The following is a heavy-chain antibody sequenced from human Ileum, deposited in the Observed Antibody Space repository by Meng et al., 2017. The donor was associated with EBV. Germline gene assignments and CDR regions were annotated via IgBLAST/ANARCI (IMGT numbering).Heavy chain of an antibody. CDR2: IHRTEST. J-gene: IGHJ4*02. D-gene: IGHD3-22*01. CDR1: GGSISSSTW. V-gene: IGHV4-4*02. CDR3: ARESYSDSSGYYSLDY. Sequence: LQWPAPWRGKPSGTQSPTCAVPGGSISSSTWLSWGRQAPGKGLEWIGEIHRTESTNYNPSLKSRVTISVDKSKNQFSQKLSSVTAADTAVYYCARESYSDSSGYYSLDYWGQGSLVTVSS.